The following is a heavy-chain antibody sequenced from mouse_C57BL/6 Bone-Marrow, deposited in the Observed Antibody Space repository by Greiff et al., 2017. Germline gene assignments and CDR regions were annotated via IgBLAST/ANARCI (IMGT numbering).Heavy chain of an antibody. V-gene: IGHV1-69*01. J-gene: IGHJ4*01. CDR2: IDPSDSYT. CDR1: GYTFTSYW. Sequence: VKLQQPGAELVMPGASVKLSCKASGYTFTSYWMHWVKQRPGQGLEWIGEIDPSDSYTNYNQKFKGKSTLTVDKSSSTAYMQLSSLTSEDSAVYYCARDYYGSSPYYAMDYWGQGTSVTVSS. CDR3: ARDYYGSSPYYAMDY. D-gene: IGHD1-1*01.